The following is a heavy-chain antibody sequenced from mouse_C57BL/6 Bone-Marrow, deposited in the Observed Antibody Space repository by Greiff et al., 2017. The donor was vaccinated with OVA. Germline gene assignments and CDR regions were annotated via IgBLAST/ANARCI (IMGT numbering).Heavy chain of an antibody. V-gene: IGHV14-2*01. CDR3: SRRQLSLRMYFDD. CDR2: IDPEDGET. Sequence: VQLQQSGAELVKPGASVKLSCTASGFNIKDYYMHWVKQRTEQGLEWLGRIDPEDGETKYAPKFQGKATISADTTSNTAYLQLSSLKSEDTAVYYCSRRQLSLRMYFDDWGQGTTLTVSS. D-gene: IGHD3-2*02. CDR1: GFNIKDYY. J-gene: IGHJ2*01.